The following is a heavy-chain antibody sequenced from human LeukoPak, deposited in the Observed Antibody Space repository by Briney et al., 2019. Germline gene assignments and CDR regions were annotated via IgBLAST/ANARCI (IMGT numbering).Heavy chain of an antibody. Sequence: SETLSLTCTVSGSSITSSSYWVWIRQPPGKGLQCIGYIYKSGRTNYDPSLKRRVTMSVATSKNQFSLNLSSVTAADTAVYYCATDPFDNRGSLDYWGQGILVTVSS. J-gene: IGHJ4*02. CDR3: ATDPFDNRGSLDY. CDR1: GSSITSSSY. CDR2: IYKSGRT. D-gene: IGHD3-22*01. V-gene: IGHV4-59*01.